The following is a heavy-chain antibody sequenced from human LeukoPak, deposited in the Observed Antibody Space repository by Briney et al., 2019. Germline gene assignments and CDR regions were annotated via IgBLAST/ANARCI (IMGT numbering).Heavy chain of an antibody. CDR3: AARHGSGSYYNI. CDR1: GFTLSSSA. CDR2: IVVGSGNT. V-gene: IGHV1-58*02. J-gene: IGHJ4*02. Sequence: ASVKVSCKASGFTLSSSAMQWVRQARGQRLEWIGWIVVGSGNTNYAQKFQERVTITRDMSTSTAYMELSSLRSGDTAVYYCAARHGSGSYYNIWGQGTLVTVSS. D-gene: IGHD3-10*01.